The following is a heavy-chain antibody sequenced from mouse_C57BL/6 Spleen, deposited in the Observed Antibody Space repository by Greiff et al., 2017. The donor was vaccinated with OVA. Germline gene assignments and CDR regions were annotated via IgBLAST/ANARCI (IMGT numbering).Heavy chain of an antibody. J-gene: IGHJ4*01. CDR3: AREGENYDYDGYYAMDY. CDR1: GYSITSGYY. V-gene: IGHV3-6*01. Sequence: EVKLQESGPGLVKPSQSLSLTCSVTGYSITSGYYWNWIRQFPGNKLEWMGYISYDGSNNYNPSLKNRISITRDTSKNQFFLKLNSVTTEDTATYYCAREGENYDYDGYYAMDYWGQGTSVTVSS. CDR2: ISYDGSN. D-gene: IGHD2-4*01.